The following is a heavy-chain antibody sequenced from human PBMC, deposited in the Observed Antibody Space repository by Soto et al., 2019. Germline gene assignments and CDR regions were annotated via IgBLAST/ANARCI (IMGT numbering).Heavy chain of an antibody. CDR3: ARTTAYRGGDCYADAFDI. D-gene: IGHD2-21*02. V-gene: IGHV1-2*02. J-gene: IGHJ3*02. CDR1: GYTFTGYN. CDR2: LNPNSGGT. Sequence: ASVKVSCKASGYTFTGYNMHWVRQAPGQGPEWMGWLNPNSGGTSYAQKFQGRVTMTRDTSISITYMEMSRLRSDDTAVYYCARTTAYRGGDCYADAFDIWGQGTMVTVSS.